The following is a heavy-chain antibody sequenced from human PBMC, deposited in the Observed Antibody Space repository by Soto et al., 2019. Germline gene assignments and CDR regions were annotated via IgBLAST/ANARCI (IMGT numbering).Heavy chain of an antibody. V-gene: IGHV4-59*01. CDR3: ARVHWVMREVWFDP. CDR2: IYYSGST. J-gene: IGHJ5*02. Sequence: SETLSLTCTVSGGSISSYYWSWIRQPPGKGLEWIGYIYYSGSTNYNPSLKSRVTISVDTSKNQFSLKLSSVTAADTAVYYCARVHWVMREVWFDPWGQGTLVTVSS. D-gene: IGHD3-22*01. CDR1: GGSISSYY.